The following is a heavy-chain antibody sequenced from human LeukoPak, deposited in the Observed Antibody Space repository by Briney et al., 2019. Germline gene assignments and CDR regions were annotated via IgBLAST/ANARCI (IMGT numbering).Heavy chain of an antibody. CDR2: ISGSGGST. CDR1: GFTFSSYA. Sequence: GGSLRLSCAASGFTFSSYAMSWVRQAPGKGLEGVSAISGSGGSTYYADSVKGRFTISRDNSKNTLYLQMTSLRAEDTAVYYCAKDLSVVVTADFDYWGQGTLVTVSS. CDR3: AKDLSVVVTADFDY. V-gene: IGHV3-23*01. D-gene: IGHD2-21*02. J-gene: IGHJ4*02.